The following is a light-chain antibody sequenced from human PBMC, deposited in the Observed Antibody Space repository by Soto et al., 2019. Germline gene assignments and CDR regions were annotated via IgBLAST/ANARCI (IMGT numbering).Light chain of an antibody. J-gene: IGKJ1*01. Sequence: EIVLTQSPGILSLSPGERDTLSCRASQSVSNDFLAWYQQKPGQAPRLLIYGASTRATDVPDRFSGSGSGADFTLTISRLEPEDFAVYYCQQYGSSPPRTFGQGTNVE. CDR2: GAS. CDR1: QSVSNDF. V-gene: IGKV3-20*01. CDR3: QQYGSSPPRT.